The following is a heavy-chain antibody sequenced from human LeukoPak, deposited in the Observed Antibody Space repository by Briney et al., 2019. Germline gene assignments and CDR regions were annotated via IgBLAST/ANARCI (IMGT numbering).Heavy chain of an antibody. D-gene: IGHD4-23*01. CDR3: ARGWIAETTVVTPYNY. J-gene: IGHJ4*02. V-gene: IGHV1-69*01. CDR1: GGTFSNYA. Sequence: SVKVSCKASGGTFSNYAVNWVRQAPGQGLEWMGGIIPILGTAHYAQKFQGRVTITADESTSTAYMQLSSLRSEDTAVYYCARGWIAETTVVTPYNYWGQGTLVTVSS. CDR2: IIPILGTA.